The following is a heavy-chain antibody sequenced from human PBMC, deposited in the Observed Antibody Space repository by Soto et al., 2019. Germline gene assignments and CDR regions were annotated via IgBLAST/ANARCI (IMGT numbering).Heavy chain of an antibody. CDR1: GFTFNSYA. Sequence: LRLSCAASGFTFNSYAMSWVRQAPGKGLEWVSAISGSDNSTYYADSVKCRFTISRDNSKNTLYLQMSSLRADDTAVYYCAPMGVWGQGTTVTVSS. CDR3: APMGV. CDR2: ISGSDNST. J-gene: IGHJ6*02. V-gene: IGHV3-23*01.